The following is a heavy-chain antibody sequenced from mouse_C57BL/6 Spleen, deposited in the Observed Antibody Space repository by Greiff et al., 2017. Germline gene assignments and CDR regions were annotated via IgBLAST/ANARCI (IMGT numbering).Heavy chain of an antibody. CDR3: ARRELGQGWFAY. CDR1: GYAFSSYW. Sequence: QVQLQQSGAELVKPGASVKISCKASGYAFSSYWMNWVKQRPGKGLEWIGQIYPGDGDTNYNGKFKGKATLTADKSSSTAYMQLSSLTSEDSAVYFCARRELGQGWFAYWGQGTLVTVSA. D-gene: IGHD4-1*01. V-gene: IGHV1-80*01. J-gene: IGHJ3*01. CDR2: IYPGDGDT.